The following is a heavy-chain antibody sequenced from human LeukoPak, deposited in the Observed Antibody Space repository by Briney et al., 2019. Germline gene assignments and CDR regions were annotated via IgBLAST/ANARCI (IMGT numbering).Heavy chain of an antibody. V-gene: IGHV3-23*01. CDR1: GFNFSPYG. D-gene: IGHD7-27*01. Sequence: PGGSLRLSCAASGFNFSPYGMSWIRQAPGKGLEWVAGISGSGSDTYYADSVKGRFTISRDNFKNTVDLQMNSLRADDTAVYYCAKLGTYFYFDFWGRGTLVTVSP. CDR2: ISGSGSDT. CDR3: AKLGTYFYFDF. J-gene: IGHJ2*01.